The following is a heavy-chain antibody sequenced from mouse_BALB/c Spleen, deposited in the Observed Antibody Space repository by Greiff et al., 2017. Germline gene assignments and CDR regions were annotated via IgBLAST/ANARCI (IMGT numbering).Heavy chain of an antibody. Sequence: EVQLQQSGTVLARPGASVKMSCKASGYSFTSYWMHWVKQRPGQGLEWIGAIYPGNSDTSYNQKFKGKAKLTAVTSTSTAYMELSSLTNEDSAVYYCTNRFTYYFDYWGQGTTLTVSS. CDR3: TNRFTYYFDY. CDR2: IYPGNSDT. V-gene: IGHV1-5*01. CDR1: GYSFTSYW. J-gene: IGHJ2*01. D-gene: IGHD2-14*01.